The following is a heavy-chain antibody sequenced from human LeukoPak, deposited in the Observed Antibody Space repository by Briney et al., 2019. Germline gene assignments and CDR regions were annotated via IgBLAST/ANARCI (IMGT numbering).Heavy chain of an antibody. CDR1: GGSISSSSYY. V-gene: IGHV4-39*01. CDR3: ARLNTAMAVGYFDY. CDR2: IYYSGST. D-gene: IGHD5-18*01. Sequence: SETLSLTCTVSGGSISSSSYYWGWIRQPPGKGLEWIGSIYYSGSTYYNPSLKSRVTISVDTSKNQFSLKLSSVTAADTAVYYCARLNTAMAVGYFDYWGQGTLVTVSS. J-gene: IGHJ4*02.